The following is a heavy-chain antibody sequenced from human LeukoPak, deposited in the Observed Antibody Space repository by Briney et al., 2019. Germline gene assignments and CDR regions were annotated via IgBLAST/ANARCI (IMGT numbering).Heavy chain of an antibody. V-gene: IGHV1-24*01. CDR3: ARGGGIQLWLEFDY. Sequence: ASVKVSCKVSGYTLTELSMHWVRQAPGKGLEWVGGFDPVDGETIYAQKFQGRVTITADESTSTAYMELSSLRSEDTAVYYCARGGGIQLWLEFDYWGQGTLVTVSS. J-gene: IGHJ4*02. D-gene: IGHD5-18*01. CDR2: FDPVDGET. CDR1: GYTLTELS.